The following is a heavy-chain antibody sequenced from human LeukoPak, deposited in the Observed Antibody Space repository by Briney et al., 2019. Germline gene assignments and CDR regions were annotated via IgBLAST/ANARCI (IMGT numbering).Heavy chain of an antibody. CDR1: GGSISSGGYY. CDR3: ARHGATMIVVEQNWFDP. Sequence: SQTLSLTCTVSGGSISSGGYYWSWIRQHPGKGLEWIGYIYYSGSTYYNPSLKSRVTISVDTSKNQFSLKLSSVTAADTAVYYCARHGATMIVVEQNWFDPWGQGTLVTVSS. J-gene: IGHJ5*02. V-gene: IGHV4-31*03. CDR2: IYYSGST. D-gene: IGHD3-22*01.